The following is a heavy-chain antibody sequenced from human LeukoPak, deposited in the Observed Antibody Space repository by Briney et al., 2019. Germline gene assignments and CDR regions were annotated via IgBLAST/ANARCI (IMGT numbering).Heavy chain of an antibody. J-gene: IGHJ4*02. D-gene: IGHD3-22*01. CDR2: ISYDESVK. V-gene: IGHV3-30*04. Sequence: GGSLRLSCAASGFTFYNYAMHWVRQAPGKGLEWVAAISYDESVKNYADSVKGRFTISRDNSKNTLYLQMNSLRAEDTAVYYCATPYDSSGYSPFDYWGQGTLVTVSS. CDR3: ATPYDSSGYSPFDY. CDR1: GFTFYNYA.